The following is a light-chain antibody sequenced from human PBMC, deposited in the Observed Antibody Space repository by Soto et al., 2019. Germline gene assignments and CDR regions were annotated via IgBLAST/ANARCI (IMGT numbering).Light chain of an antibody. J-gene: IGKJ2*01. Sequence: DLQMTQSPSSLSASVGDRVTITCRASQSISSYLNWYQQKPGKAPKVLIFGASSLQSGVPSRFSGSGSGTDFTLTISSLRPEDFATYFCQQSYSTPYTFGQGTKLEIK. CDR2: GAS. CDR1: QSISSY. V-gene: IGKV1-39*01. CDR3: QQSYSTPYT.